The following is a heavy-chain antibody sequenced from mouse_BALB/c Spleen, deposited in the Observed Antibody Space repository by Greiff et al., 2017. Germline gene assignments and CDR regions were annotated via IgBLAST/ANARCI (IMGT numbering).Heavy chain of an antibody. D-gene: IGHD1-2*01. Sequence: EVKLQESGAELVKPGASVKLSCTASGFNIKDNYMHWVKQRPEQGLEWIGRIDPANGNTKYDPKFQGKATITADTPSNTAYLQLSSLTSEDTAVYYCATHYGAMDYWGQGTSVTVSS. CDR3: ATHYGAMDY. J-gene: IGHJ4*01. CDR1: GFNIKDNY. CDR2: IDPANGNT. V-gene: IGHV14-3*02.